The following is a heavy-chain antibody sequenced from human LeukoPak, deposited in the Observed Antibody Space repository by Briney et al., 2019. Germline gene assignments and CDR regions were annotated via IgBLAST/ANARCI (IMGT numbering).Heavy chain of an antibody. CDR2: IIPIFGTA. V-gene: IGHV1-69*13. Sequence: ASVXVSCKASGGTFISYAISWVRQAPGQGREWRGGIIPIFGTANYAQKFQGRVTITAHESTSTAYMELSSLRSEDTAVYYCAGNVYGAGYYYYMDVWGKGTTVTVSS. CDR1: GGTFISYA. D-gene: IGHD4-17*01. J-gene: IGHJ6*03. CDR3: AGNVYGAGYYYYMDV.